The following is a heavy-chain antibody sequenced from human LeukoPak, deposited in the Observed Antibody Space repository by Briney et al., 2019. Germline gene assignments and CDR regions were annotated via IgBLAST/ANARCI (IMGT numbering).Heavy chain of an antibody. V-gene: IGHV4-59*01. D-gene: IGHD3-16*01. J-gene: IGHJ5*02. CDR2: IYDTGSS. Sequence: SETPSLTCTVSGASISGYYWNWIRQSPGKGLEWIAFIYDTGSSNYNPSLRSRVTISVDTSKNQFSLKLKSVTAADTAVYYCAGNRNALGDVNWLDPWGQGTLVTVSS. CDR3: AGNRNALGDVNWLDP. CDR1: GASISGYY.